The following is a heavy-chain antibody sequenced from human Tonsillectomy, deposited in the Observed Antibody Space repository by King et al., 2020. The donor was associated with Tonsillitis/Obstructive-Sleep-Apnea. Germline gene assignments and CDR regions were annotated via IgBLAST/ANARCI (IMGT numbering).Heavy chain of an antibody. CDR3: AREVSGSQSNWLDP. V-gene: IGHV3-33*01. CDR2: IWYDGSNK. D-gene: IGHD3-10*01. CDR1: GFTFRSYG. Sequence: VKLVESGGGVVQPGRSLRLSCAASGFTFRSYGMHWVRQAPGKGLEWVAVIWYDGSNKYYPDSVKGRFTISRDNSKNTLYLQMNSLRAEDTAVYYCAREVSGSQSNWLDPWGQGTLVTVSS. J-gene: IGHJ5*02.